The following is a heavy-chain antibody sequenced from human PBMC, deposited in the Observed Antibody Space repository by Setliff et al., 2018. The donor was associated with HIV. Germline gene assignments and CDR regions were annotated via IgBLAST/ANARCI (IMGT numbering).Heavy chain of an antibody. CDR3: ARASYSSSWYNIRPFDY. J-gene: IGHJ4*02. V-gene: IGHV3-33*01. D-gene: IGHD6-13*01. CDR1: GFTFSPHA. Sequence: GGSLRLSCVVSGFTFSPHAMHWVRQAPGKGLEWVAVIWYDGTNIYYADSVKGRFTISRDNSKNTLYLQINSLRVEDTGVHFCARASYSSSWYNIRPFDYWAQGILVTVSS. CDR2: IWYDGTNI.